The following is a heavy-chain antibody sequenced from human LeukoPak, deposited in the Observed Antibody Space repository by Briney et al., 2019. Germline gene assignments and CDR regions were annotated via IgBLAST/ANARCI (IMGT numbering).Heavy chain of an antibody. V-gene: IGHV3-21*01. CDR1: GFTFSSYT. CDR2: ISSSSTYI. J-gene: IGHJ4*02. CDR3: ARDRSPGNFDY. Sequence: GGSLTLSCAASGFTFSSYTKNWVRQAPGKGLEWVSSISSSSTYINYADSVKGRFAISRDNAKNSLYLQMNSLRAEDTAVYYCARDRSPGNFDYWGQGTLVTVSS. D-gene: IGHD3-10*01.